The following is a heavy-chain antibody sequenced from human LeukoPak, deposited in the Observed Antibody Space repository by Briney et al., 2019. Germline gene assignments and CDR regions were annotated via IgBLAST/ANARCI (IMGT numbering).Heavy chain of an antibody. CDR1: GGSISSSNW. CDR3: ARWRYYGSGSVGVFDY. Sequence: PSETLSLTCAVSGGSISSSNWWSWVRQPPGKGLEWIGEIYHSGSTNYNPSLKSRVTISVDKSKNQFSLKLSSVTAADTAVYYCARWRYYGSGSVGVFDYWGQGTLVTVSS. J-gene: IGHJ4*02. V-gene: IGHV4-4*02. D-gene: IGHD3-10*01. CDR2: IYHSGST.